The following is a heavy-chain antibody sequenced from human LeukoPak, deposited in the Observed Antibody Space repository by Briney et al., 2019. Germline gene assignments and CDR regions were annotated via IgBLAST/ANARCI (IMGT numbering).Heavy chain of an antibody. CDR3: ARDSDFDSSGYYPYYYYYYNMDV. V-gene: IGHV3-21*01. CDR1: GFTFSSYS. CDR2: ISSSSSYI. D-gene: IGHD3-22*01. Sequence: PGESLRLSCAASGFTFSSYSMNWVRQAPGKGLEWVSSISSSSSYIYYADSVKGRFTISRDNAKNSLFLQMSSLRAEDTAVYYCARDSDFDSSGYYPYYYYYYNMDVWGQGTTVTVSS. J-gene: IGHJ6*02.